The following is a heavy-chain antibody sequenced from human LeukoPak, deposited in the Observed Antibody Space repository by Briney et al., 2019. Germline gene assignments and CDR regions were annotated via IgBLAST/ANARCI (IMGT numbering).Heavy chain of an antibody. CDR3: AFQNLKQQLGYYFDF. J-gene: IGHJ4*02. CDR2: ISSDGSNK. V-gene: IGHV3-30*03. CDR1: GFTFSNYG. D-gene: IGHD6-13*01. Sequence: QPGRSLRLSCAASGFTFSNYGMHWVRQAPGKGLEWVAVISSDGSNKYHADSVKGRFTISRDNSKNTLYLQMNSLRAEDTAVYYCAFQNLKQQLGYYFDFWGQGTLVTVSS.